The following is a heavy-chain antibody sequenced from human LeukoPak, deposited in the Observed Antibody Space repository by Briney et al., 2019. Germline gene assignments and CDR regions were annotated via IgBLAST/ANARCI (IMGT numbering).Heavy chain of an antibody. J-gene: IGHJ4*02. CDR2: VSAYNGNT. Sequence: ASVKVSCKASGYTFTSYGISWVRQAPGQGLEWMGWVSAYNGNTNYAQKLQGRVTMTTDTSTSTAYMELRSLRSDDTAVYYCARDFRHYDSSGYYYNWGQGTLVTVSS. CDR1: GYTFTSYG. D-gene: IGHD3-22*01. CDR3: ARDFRHYDSSGYYYN. V-gene: IGHV1-18*01.